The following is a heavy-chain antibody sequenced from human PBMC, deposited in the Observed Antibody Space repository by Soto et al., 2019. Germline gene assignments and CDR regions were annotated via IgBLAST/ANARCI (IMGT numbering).Heavy chain of an antibody. CDR3: ASAPNYDILTGYYYYCMDV. Sequence: GGSLRLSCAASGFTFSIYSMNWVRQAPGKGLEWVSSISSSSIYIYYADSVKGRFTISRDNAKNSLYLQMNSLRAEDTAVYYCASAPNYDILTGYYYYCMDVWGQGTTVTVSS. D-gene: IGHD3-9*01. J-gene: IGHJ6*02. V-gene: IGHV3-21*01. CDR1: GFTFSIYS. CDR2: ISSSSIYI.